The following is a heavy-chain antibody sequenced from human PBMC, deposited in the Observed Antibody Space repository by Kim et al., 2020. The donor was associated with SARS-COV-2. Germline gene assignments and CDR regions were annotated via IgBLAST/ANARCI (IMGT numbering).Heavy chain of an antibody. CDR3: ARDRGARYCSSTSCYSVYYYYGMDV. CDR2: IYYSGST. J-gene: IGHJ6*02. D-gene: IGHD2-2*01. CDR1: GGSISSGGYY. Sequence: SETLSLTCTVSGGSISSGGYYWSWIRQHPGKGLEWIGYIYYSGSTYYNPSLKSRVTISVDTSKNQFSLKLSSVTAADTAVYYCARDRGARYCSSTSCYSVYYYYGMDVWGQGTTVTVSS. V-gene: IGHV4-31*03.